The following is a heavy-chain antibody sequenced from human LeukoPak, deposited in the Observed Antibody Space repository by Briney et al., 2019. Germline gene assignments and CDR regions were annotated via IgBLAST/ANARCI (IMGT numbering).Heavy chain of an antibody. CDR1: GFTFSSYA. Sequence: AGGSLRLSCAASGFTFSSYAMSWVRQAPGKGLEWVSAISGSGGSTYYADSVKGRFTISRDNSKNTLYLQMNSLRAEDTAVYYCAKNGGSYYRPFDYWGQGNLVTVSS. V-gene: IGHV3-23*01. D-gene: IGHD1-26*01. CDR2: ISGSGGST. CDR3: AKNGGSYYRPFDY. J-gene: IGHJ4*02.